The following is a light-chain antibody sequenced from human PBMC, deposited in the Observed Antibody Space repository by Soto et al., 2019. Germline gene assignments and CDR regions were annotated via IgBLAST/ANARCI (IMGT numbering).Light chain of an antibody. CDR1: NSDVGGYKY. J-gene: IGLJ1*01. Sequence: QSALTQPASVSGSPGQSITISCTGTNSDVGGYKYVSWYQQHPGKAPKLLIYTVSNRPSGVSNRFSGSKSGNTASLTISGLQAEDEADYYCSSYTSGSSYVFGTGTKVTVL. CDR2: TVS. V-gene: IGLV2-14*01. CDR3: SSYTSGSSYV.